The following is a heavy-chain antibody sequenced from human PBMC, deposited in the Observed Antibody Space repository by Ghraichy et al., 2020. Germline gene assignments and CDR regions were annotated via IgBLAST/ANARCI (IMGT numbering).Heavy chain of an antibody. J-gene: IGHJ4*02. CDR3: ATSSKSSGSESFFRSYFDY. D-gene: IGHD3-10*01. V-gene: IGHV1-69*13. Sequence: SVKVSCKASGGTFSNYAFSWVRQAPGQGLQWMGGFIPFFGTANYAQKFQGRVTITADESTSTAYMELSSLRSEDTAVYYCATSSKSSGSESFFRSYFDYWGQGTLFTVSS. CDR2: FIPFFGTA. CDR1: GGTFSNYA.